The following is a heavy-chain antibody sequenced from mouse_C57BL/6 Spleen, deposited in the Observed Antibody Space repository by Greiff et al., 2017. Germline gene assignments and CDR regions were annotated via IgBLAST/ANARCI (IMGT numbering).Heavy chain of an antibody. CDR1: GFTFSDYY. J-gene: IGHJ1*03. D-gene: IGHD4-1*01. V-gene: IGHV5-12*01. CDR2: ISNGGGST. Sequence: EVKVVESGGGLVQPGGSLKLSCAASGFTFSDYYMYWVRQTPEKRLEWVAYISNGGGSTYYPDTVKGRFTISRDNAKNTLYLQMSRLKSEDTAMYYCARSNSWYFDVWGTGTTVTVSS. CDR3: ARSNSWYFDV.